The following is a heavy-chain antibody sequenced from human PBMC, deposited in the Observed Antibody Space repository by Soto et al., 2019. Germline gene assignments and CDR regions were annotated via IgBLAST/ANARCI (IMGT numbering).Heavy chain of an antibody. V-gene: IGHV1-2*02. Sequence: GASVKVSCKASGYTFTGYYMHWVRQAPGQGLEWMGWINPNSGGTNYAQKFQGRVTMTRDTSISTAYMELSRLRSDDTAVYYCARGRGVPYYYDSSGSSDAFDIWGQGT. CDR1: GYTFTGYY. J-gene: IGHJ3*02. CDR2: INPNSGGT. D-gene: IGHD3-22*01. CDR3: ARGRGVPYYYDSSGSSDAFDI.